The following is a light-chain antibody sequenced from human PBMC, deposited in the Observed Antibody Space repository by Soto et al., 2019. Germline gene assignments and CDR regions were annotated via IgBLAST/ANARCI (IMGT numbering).Light chain of an antibody. CDR1: QSLLHDNGFNF. CDR2: LGS. CDR3: MQALETPLT. Sequence: DIVMTQSPLFLSVTPGEPASISCRSSQSLLHDNGFNFLNWYLQKPGQSPQHLISLGSSRASGVPDRFSGSASGRDFTLLISRVEAEDVGVFYCMQALETPLTFGGGTKVEIK. V-gene: IGKV2-28*01. J-gene: IGKJ4*01.